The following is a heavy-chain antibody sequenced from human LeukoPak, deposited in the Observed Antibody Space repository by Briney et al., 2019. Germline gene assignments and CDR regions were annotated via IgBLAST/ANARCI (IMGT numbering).Heavy chain of an antibody. V-gene: IGHV1-2*02. CDR3: ARDPSIVVVPAAIDY. J-gene: IGHJ4*02. CDR2: INPNSGGT. D-gene: IGHD2-2*01. CDR1: GYTFTGYY. Sequence: GASVKVSCKASGYTFTGYYMHWVRQAPGQGLEWMGWINPNSGGTNCAQKFQGRVTMTRDTSISTAYMELSRLRSDDTAVYYCARDPSIVVVPAAIDYWGQGTLVTVSS.